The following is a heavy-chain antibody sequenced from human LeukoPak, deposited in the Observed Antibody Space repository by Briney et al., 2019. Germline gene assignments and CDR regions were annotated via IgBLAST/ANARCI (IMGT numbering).Heavy chain of an antibody. CDR1: GGSFRGYY. D-gene: IGHD2-2*01. V-gene: IGHV4-34*01. CDR2: INHSGST. J-gene: IGHJ3*01. CDR3: ARGARETLNCINTTGYGRQRRDNDAFDV. Sequence: SETLSLTCADYGGSFRGYYWSWIRQPPGKGLEWIGEINHSGSTNYNPSLKSRVTISVDTSKNQFSLKLSSVTAADTAVYYCARGARETLNCINTTGYGRQRRDNDAFDVWGQGTMVTVSS.